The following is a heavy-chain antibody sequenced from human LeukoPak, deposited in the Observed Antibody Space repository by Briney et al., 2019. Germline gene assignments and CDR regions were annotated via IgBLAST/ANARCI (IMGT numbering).Heavy chain of an antibody. CDR1: GGSTSSYY. Sequence: SETLSLTCTVSGGSTSSYYWSWIRQPPGKGLESIGYIYYSGSTNYNPSLKSRVTISVDTSKNQFSLKLSSVTAADTAVYYCARDPGYCSSTSCYYYFDYWGQGTLVTVSS. D-gene: IGHD2-2*01. J-gene: IGHJ4*02. CDR3: ARDPGYCSSTSCYYYFDY. CDR2: IYYSGST. V-gene: IGHV4-59*01.